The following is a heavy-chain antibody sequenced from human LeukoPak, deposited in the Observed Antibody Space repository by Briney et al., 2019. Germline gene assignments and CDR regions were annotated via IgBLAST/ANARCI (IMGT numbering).Heavy chain of an antibody. CDR3: AREDNWYFDL. V-gene: IGHV3-48*03. J-gene: IGHJ2*01. CDR1: GFTFSTYE. CDR2: ISSSGTTI. Sequence: GGSLRLSCAASGFTFSTYEMNWVRQAPGKGLEWVSYISSSGTTIYYADSVKGRFTISRDNAKNSLYLQMNSLRAEDTAVYYCAREDNWYFDLWGRGTLVTVSS.